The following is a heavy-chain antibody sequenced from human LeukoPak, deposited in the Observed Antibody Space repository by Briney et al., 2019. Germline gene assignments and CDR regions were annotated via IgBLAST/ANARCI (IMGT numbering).Heavy chain of an antibody. D-gene: IGHD2-15*01. Sequence: GRSLRLSCAASGFTFSTYAMHWVRQAPGKGLEWVAIISNDETKKFYADSVKGRFTISRDNSKNTLYQQMNSVRLEDTAVYDCERGVVMVAVIDYWGEGTLVTVS. CDR3: ERGVVMVAVIDY. CDR2: ISNDETKK. CDR1: GFTFSTYA. J-gene: IGHJ4*02. V-gene: IGHV3-30*04.